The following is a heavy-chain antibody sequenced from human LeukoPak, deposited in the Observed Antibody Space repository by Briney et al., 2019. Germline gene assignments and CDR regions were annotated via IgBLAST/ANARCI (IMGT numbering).Heavy chain of an antibody. CDR3: AREGDFWSGYPIDHYYYMDV. J-gene: IGHJ6*03. Sequence: GGSLRLSCSASGFTFSSYAMTWVRQAPGKGLEWVSTISGRGDLEFYTESVKGRFTISREHSKNTVHLQMDSLRAEDTAIYYCAREGDFWSGYPIDHYYYMDVWGKGTTVTVTS. CDR2: ISGRGDLE. D-gene: IGHD3-3*01. CDR1: GFTFSSYA. V-gene: IGHV3-23*01.